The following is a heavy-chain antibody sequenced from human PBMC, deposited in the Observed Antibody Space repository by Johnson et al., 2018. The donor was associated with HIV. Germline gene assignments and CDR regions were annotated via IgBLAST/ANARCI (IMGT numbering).Heavy chain of an antibody. CDR1: GFTFSSYA. Sequence: QVQLVESGGGVVQPGRSLRLSCAASGFTFSSYAMHWVRQAPGKGLEWVAVISYDGSNKYYVGSVKGRFTISRDNSKNTLYLQMNSLRAEDASVYHCARDLRWSYDAFDIWGQGTMVTVSS. CDR2: ISYDGSNK. J-gene: IGHJ3*02. V-gene: IGHV3-30*04. D-gene: IGHD5-24*01. CDR3: ARDLRWSYDAFDI.